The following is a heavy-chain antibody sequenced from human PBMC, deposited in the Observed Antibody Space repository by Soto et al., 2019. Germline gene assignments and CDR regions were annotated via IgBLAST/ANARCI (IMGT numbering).Heavy chain of an antibody. J-gene: IGHJ5*02. CDR1: GYTLTELS. D-gene: IGHD3-16*01. Sequence: ASVKVSCTVSGYTLTELSMHWVRQAPGKGLEWMGGFDPEDGETIYAQKFQCGVTMTEDTSTYTAYMELISLRSEDTAVYYCATGVWGPTHTSPHHNWLDPWSQGTRVTVS. CDR3: ATGVWGPTHTSPHHNWLDP. V-gene: IGHV1-24*01. CDR2: FDPEDGET.